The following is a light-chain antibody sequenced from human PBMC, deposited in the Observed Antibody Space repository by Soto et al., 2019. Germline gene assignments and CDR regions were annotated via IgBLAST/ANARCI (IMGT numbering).Light chain of an antibody. CDR3: QQYSASPPLT. Sequence: ENVLTQSPGTLSLSPGERATLSCRASQSITSSYLAWYQQKPGQPPRLLMYGASSRATGIPDRFSGSGSGTDFSLTISRLEPEDFAVYYCQQYSASPPLTFGGGTKVEIK. CDR2: GAS. J-gene: IGKJ4*01. CDR1: QSITSSY. V-gene: IGKV3-20*01.